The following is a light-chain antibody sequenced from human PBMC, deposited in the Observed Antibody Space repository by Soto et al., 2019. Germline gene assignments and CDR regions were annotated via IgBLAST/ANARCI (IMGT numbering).Light chain of an antibody. CDR3: QQYNDWPFT. CDR2: GAS. J-gene: IGKJ3*01. Sequence: VMTQSPATLSVSPGERATLSCRASQSVGSNLAWYQQKPGQAPSLLMYGASTRATGIPDRFSGSGSGTEFTLTISSLQSEDFAVYYCQQYNDWPFTFSPGTKVDI. V-gene: IGKV3-15*01. CDR1: QSVGSN.